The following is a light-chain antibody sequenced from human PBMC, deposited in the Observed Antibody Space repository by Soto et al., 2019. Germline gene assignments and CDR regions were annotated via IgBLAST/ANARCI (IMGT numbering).Light chain of an antibody. CDR3: QQTYSTPFT. CDR1: QSINKY. V-gene: IGKV1-39*01. CDR2: GAS. Sequence: EIQMTQSPSSLSASVGDRVTITCRASQSINKYINWYQQKPGKAPNLLINGASSLQSGVPSRFSGSGSGTDFTLTISNLQPEDFATYYCQQTYSTPFTFGPGTKVDIK. J-gene: IGKJ3*01.